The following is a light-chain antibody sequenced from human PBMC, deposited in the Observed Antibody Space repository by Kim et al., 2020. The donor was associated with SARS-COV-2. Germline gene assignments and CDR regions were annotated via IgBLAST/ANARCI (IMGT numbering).Light chain of an antibody. J-gene: IGLJ2*01. CDR1: KLGDKY. CDR2: QDS. Sequence: SYELTQPPSVSVSPGQTASITCSGDKLGDKYACWYQQKPGQSPVLVIYQDSKRPSGIPERFSGSKYGNTATLTISGTQAMDEADYYCQAWDRTTVVFGGG. V-gene: IGLV3-1*01. CDR3: QAWDRTTVV.